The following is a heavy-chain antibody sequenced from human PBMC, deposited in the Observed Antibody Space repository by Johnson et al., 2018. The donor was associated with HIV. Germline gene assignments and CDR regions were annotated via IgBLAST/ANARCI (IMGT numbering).Heavy chain of an antibody. Sequence: QVQLVESGGGVVQPVRSLRLSCAASGFTFSSYAMHWVRQAPGKGLEWVAVISYAGSNQYYADSVKGRFTISRYKSKNTLYLQMNSLRAEDTAVYYCAKARSSGQGAFDIWGQGTLVTVSS. CDR1: GFTFSSYA. CDR3: AKARSSGQGAFDI. J-gene: IGHJ3*02. D-gene: IGHD6-19*01. CDR2: ISYAGSNQ. V-gene: IGHV3-30-3*01.